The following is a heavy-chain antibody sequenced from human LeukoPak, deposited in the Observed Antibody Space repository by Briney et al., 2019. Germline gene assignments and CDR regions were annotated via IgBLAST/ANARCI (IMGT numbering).Heavy chain of an antibody. J-gene: IGHJ4*02. CDR2: IYYSGST. D-gene: IGHD2-21*02. V-gene: IGHV4-39*01. CDR1: GGSISSSGYY. CDR3: ARLDCGGDCYSPLYYFDY. Sequence: PSETLSLTCTVSGGSISSSGYYWGWIRQPPGKGLEWIGSIYYSGSTYYNPSLKSRVTISVDTSKNQFSLKLSSVTAADTAVYYCARLDCGGDCYSPLYYFDYWGQGTLVTVSS.